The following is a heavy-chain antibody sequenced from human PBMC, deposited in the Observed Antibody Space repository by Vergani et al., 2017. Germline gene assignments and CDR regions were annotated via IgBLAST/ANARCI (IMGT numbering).Heavy chain of an antibody. CDR3: AKNPGISTTRHYYAMDV. Sequence: LEESGGGSVKPGGSLRLPCAASGFKFSDHYTSWIRQAPGKGLEWVSHISPGASTVSYTDSVTGRFTVSRDNDNNSLTLDMTTLRVEDTAVYYCAKNPGISTTRHYYAMDVGGQGTTVTVSS. CDR2: ISPGASTV. J-gene: IGHJ6*02. D-gene: IGHD1-1*01. CDR1: GFKFSDHY. V-gene: IGHV3-11*04.